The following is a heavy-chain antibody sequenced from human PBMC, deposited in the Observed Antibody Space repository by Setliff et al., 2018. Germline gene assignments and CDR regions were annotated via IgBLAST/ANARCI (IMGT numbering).Heavy chain of an antibody. CDR3: ARGPPDFVVVPAAAKFDY. D-gene: IGHD2-2*01. CDR2: NSA. CDR1: GYTFTNYG. Sequence: ASVKVSCKTSGYTFTNYGINWVRQAPGRGLEWMGWNSAYAQKFQGRVTMTTDTPTSTAYMELRSLRTDDTAVYYCARGPPDFVVVPAAAKFDYWGQGTLVTVSS. J-gene: IGHJ4*02. V-gene: IGHV1-18*01.